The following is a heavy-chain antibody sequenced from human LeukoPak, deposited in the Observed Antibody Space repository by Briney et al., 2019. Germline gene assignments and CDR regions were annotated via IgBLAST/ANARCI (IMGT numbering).Heavy chain of an antibody. J-gene: IGHJ6*03. CDR2: IKQDGSEK. D-gene: IGHD3-10*01. CDR1: GFTFSSYW. CDR3: ARVDYYGSGSLMDV. Sequence: GGSLRLSCAASGFTFSSYWMSWVRQAPGKGREWVANIKQDGSEKYYVDSVKGRFTISRDNVKSSLYLQMNSLRAEDTAVYYCARVDYYGSGSLMDVWGKGTTVTVSS. V-gene: IGHV3-7*01.